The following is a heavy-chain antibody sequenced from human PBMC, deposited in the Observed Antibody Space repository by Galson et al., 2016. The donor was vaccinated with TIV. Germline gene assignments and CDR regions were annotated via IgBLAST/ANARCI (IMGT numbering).Heavy chain of an antibody. CDR2: ITPILGTT. CDR1: GVIFRNFA. V-gene: IGHV1-69*13. Sequence: SVKVSCKASGVIFRNFAITWVRQAPGQGLEWMGRITPILGTTKYAQKFQGRVTLTADDSTSTAYMELSFLRSEDTAIYYCARVRGEFYDSSGYYDSWGQGTLVSVSS. CDR3: ARVRGEFYDSSGYYDS. J-gene: IGHJ4*02. D-gene: IGHD3-22*01.